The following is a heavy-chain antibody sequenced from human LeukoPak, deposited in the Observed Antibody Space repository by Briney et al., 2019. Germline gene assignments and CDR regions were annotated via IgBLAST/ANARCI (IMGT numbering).Heavy chain of an antibody. Sequence: GGSLRLSCAASGFTISNNYIRWLRQAPGKGLEWVSSIDTSSRYIYYGDSVKGRFTISRDNAKNSLYLQMNSLRAEDTAVYYCARRAKTERGHSYGLDYWGQGTLVTVSS. D-gene: IGHD5-18*01. CDR2: IDTSSRYI. J-gene: IGHJ4*02. CDR3: ARRAKTERGHSYGLDY. CDR1: GFTISNNY. V-gene: IGHV3-21*01.